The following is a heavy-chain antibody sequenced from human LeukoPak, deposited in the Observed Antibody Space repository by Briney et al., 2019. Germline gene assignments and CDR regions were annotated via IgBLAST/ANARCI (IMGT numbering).Heavy chain of an antibody. J-gene: IGHJ5*02. CDR1: GYTFTSYD. Sequence: ASVKVSCKASGYTFTSYDINWVRQATGQGLEWMGWMNPNSGNTGYAQKFQGRVTMTRNTSISTAYMELSSLRSEDTAVYYCARGLPIAALNRKNWFDPWGQGTLVTVSS. D-gene: IGHD6-25*01. CDR3: ARGLPIAALNRKNWFDP. CDR2: MNPNSGNT. V-gene: IGHV1-8*01.